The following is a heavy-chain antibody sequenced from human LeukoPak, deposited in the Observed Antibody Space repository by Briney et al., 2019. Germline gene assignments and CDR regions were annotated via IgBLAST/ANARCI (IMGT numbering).Heavy chain of an antibody. V-gene: IGHV3-23*01. CDR3: AKGHSDLGTGFDQ. Sequence: GGSLRLSCAASGLTFSNYAMSWVRRAPGKGLECVSVISGGGDSTYYADSVKGRFTISRDNFKNTVFLQMNSLRGEDTAVYFCAKGHSDLGTGFDQWGQGTLVTVSS. J-gene: IGHJ4*02. D-gene: IGHD1-1*01. CDR2: ISGGGDST. CDR1: GLTFSNYA.